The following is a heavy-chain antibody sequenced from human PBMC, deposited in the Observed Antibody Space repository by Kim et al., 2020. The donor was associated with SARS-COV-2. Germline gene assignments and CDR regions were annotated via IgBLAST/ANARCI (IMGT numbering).Heavy chain of an antibody. Sequence: GGSLRLSCATSGFTFSRFAMNWVRQAPGKGLEWVAAIGGSGSTTYYADSVKDRFTISRDNSKNTVCLQMKSLRVEDTDVYYCARYVGGGYVGTDAIEIWG. D-gene: IGHD3-16*01. CDR3: ARYVGGGYVGTDAIEI. J-gene: IGHJ3*02. V-gene: IGHV3-23*01. CDR1: GFTFSRFA. CDR2: IGGSGSTT.